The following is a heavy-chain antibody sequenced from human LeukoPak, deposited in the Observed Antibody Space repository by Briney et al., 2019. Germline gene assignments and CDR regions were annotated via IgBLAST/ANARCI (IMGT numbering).Heavy chain of an antibody. CDR1: GYTFTGYH. J-gene: IGHJ4*02. Sequence: ASVKASCKASGYTFTGYHIHWVRQAPGQGLEWMGRINPYSGDTNFAQKFQGRVTMTRDTSITTAYMDLSRLTPDDTAVYFCARDQGSLTRSWYTGYWGQGTQVTVSS. D-gene: IGHD6-13*01. CDR2: INPYSGDT. CDR3: ARDQGSLTRSWYTGY. V-gene: IGHV1-2*06.